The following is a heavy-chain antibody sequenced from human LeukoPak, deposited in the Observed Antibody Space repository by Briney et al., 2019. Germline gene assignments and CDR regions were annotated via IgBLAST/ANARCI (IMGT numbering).Heavy chain of an antibody. D-gene: IGHD6-19*01. J-gene: IGHJ4*02. CDR1: GFTFSNHA. CDR3: AKNITGHNRGWYDY. CDR2: ISGSGGST. V-gene: IGHV3-23*01. Sequence: GGSLRLSCAASGFTFSNHAMSWVRQAPGKGLECVSAISGSGGSTYYADSVKGRFTISRDNSKNTLYLQMNSLRVEDTAVYYCAKNITGHNRGWYDYWGQGTLVTVSS.